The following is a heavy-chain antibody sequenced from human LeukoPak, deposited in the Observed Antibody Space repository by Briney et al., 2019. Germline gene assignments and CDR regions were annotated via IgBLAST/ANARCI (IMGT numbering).Heavy chain of an antibody. V-gene: IGHV1-8*01. CDR2: MNPNNGDT. Sequence: GASVKVSCKASGYDFTRYDINWVRLAPGQGLEWMGWMNPNNGDTGYEQNFQGRVTMTRDTSMNTAYMELSSLRSEDTALYYCARGRIRYDDYSSGWFVFFEFWGQGSLVTVSS. CDR1: GYDFTRYD. D-gene: IGHD6-19*01. J-gene: IGHJ4*02. CDR3: ARGRIRYDDYSSGWFVFFEF.